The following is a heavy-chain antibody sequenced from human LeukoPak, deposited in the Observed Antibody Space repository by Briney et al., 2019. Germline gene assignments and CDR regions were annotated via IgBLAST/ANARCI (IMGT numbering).Heavy chain of an antibody. CDR3: ARRSSIAARALCY. CDR1: GFTFSSYA. D-gene: IGHD6-6*01. V-gene: IGHV3-23*01. CDR2: ISGSGGST. J-gene: IGHJ4*02. Sequence: GGSLRLSCAASGFTFSSYAMSWVRQAPGKGLEWVSAISGSGGSTYYADSVKGRFTISRDNAKNSLYLQMNSLRAEDTAVYYCARRSSIAARALCYWGQGTLVTVSS.